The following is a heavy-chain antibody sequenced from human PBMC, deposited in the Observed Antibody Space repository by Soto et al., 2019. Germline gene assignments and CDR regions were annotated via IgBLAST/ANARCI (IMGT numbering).Heavy chain of an antibody. CDR2: IYHSGST. J-gene: IGHJ3*02. D-gene: IGHD3-22*01. CDR3: ARSGDSSGYYPDAFDI. CDR1: GGSISSGGYS. Sequence: SETLSLTCAVSGGSISSGGYSWSWIRQPPGKGLEWIGYIYHSGSTNYNPSLKSRVTISVDTSKNQFSLKLSSVTAADTAVYYCARSGDSSGYYPDAFDIWGQGTMVTVSS. V-gene: IGHV4-61*08.